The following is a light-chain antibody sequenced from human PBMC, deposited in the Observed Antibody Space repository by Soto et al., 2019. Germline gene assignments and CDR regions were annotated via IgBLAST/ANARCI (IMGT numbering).Light chain of an antibody. V-gene: IGLV2-14*01. CDR3: SSYTSSSTPDV. CDR2: EVS. J-gene: IGLJ1*01. Sequence: QSALAHPASVSGSPGQSITISCTGTSSDDGGYNYVSWYQQHPGKAPKLMIYEVSNRPSGVSNRFSGSKSGNTASLTISGLQAEDEADYYCSSYTSSSTPDVFGTGTKVTVL. CDR1: SSDDGGYNY.